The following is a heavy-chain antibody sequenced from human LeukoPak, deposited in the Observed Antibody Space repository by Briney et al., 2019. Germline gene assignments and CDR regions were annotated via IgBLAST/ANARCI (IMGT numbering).Heavy chain of an antibody. Sequence: GGSLRLSCAASGFTFSSYWMTWVRQAPGKGLEWVANIKQDGSDKYYVDSVKGRFTMSRDNAKNSLFLQMNSLRAEDTAVYYCARDLGQYYDTSDNWFDPWGQGTLVTVSS. CDR2: IKQDGSDK. J-gene: IGHJ5*02. D-gene: IGHD3-22*01. CDR3: ARDLGQYYDTSDNWFDP. CDR1: GFTFSSYW. V-gene: IGHV3-7*01.